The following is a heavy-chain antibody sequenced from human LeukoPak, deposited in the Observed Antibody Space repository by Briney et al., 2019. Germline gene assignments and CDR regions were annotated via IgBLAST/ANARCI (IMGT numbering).Heavy chain of an antibody. V-gene: IGHV3-21*01. Sequence: GGSLRLSCAASGFTFSSYSMNWVRQAPGKGLEWVPSISSSSSYIYYADSVKGRFTISRDNAKNSLYLQMNSLRAEDTAVYYCARYSGYSGYDDFDYWGQGTLVTVSS. J-gene: IGHJ4*02. D-gene: IGHD5-12*01. CDR1: GFTFSSYS. CDR2: ISSSSSYI. CDR3: ARYSGYSGYDDFDY.